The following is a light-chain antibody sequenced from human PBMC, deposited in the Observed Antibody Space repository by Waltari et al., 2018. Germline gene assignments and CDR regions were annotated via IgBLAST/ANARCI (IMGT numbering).Light chain of an antibody. Sequence: DVVLTQSPPSLPVTLGQPASISCTSSQGLVYRAGNTYLNWFQQRPGQSPRRLIYKVSNRDSGVPDRFSGSESGTEFTLKINRVEAEDVGVYYCMQGTHWPYTFGQGTRLEI. CDR2: KVS. V-gene: IGKV2-30*01. J-gene: IGKJ2*01. CDR1: QGLVYRAGNTY. CDR3: MQGTHWPYT.